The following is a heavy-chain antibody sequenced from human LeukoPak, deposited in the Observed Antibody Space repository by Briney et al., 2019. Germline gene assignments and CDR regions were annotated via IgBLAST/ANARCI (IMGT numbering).Heavy chain of an antibody. CDR3: ARDISGTVTPPGAFDI. V-gene: IGHV4-30-4*01. CDR2: IYYSGST. J-gene: IGHJ3*02. Sequence: SQTLSLTCTVSGGSISSGDSYWSWIRQPPGKGLEWIGYIYYSGSTYYNPSLKSRVTISIDTSKNQFSLKLSSVTAADTAVYYCARDISGTVTPPGAFDIWGQGTMVTVSS. D-gene: IGHD4-17*01. CDR1: GGSISSGDSY.